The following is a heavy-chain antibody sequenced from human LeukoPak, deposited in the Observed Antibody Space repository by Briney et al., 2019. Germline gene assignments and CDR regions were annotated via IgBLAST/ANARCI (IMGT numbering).Heavy chain of an antibody. CDR2: IYSGGST. CDR3: VKDLGRYRNNCFDY. D-gene: IGHD1-26*01. V-gene: IGHV3-53*01. J-gene: IGHJ4*02. Sequence: GGSLRLSCAASGFSVSNYYMSWVRQAPGKGPEWVSVIYSGGSTSYADSVKGRFTISRDDSKNTLYLQMNSLRAEDTAVYYCVKDLGRYRNNCFDYWGQGTLVTVSS. CDR1: GFSVSNYY.